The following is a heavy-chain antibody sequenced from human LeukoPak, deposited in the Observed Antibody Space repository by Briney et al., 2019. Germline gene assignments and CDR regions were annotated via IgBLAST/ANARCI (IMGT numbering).Heavy chain of an antibody. Sequence: PGESLRLSCAASGFTFSNCAVSWVRQAPGKGLEWVSTISSSGGSTYYADSVKGRFTISRDNSKNTLYLEMNSLTAEETAVYYCAKKRGSTSFYFDYWGQGTLVTVSS. V-gene: IGHV3-23*01. CDR1: GFTFSNCA. CDR2: ISSSGGST. J-gene: IGHJ4*02. D-gene: IGHD6-6*01. CDR3: AKKRGSTSFYFDY.